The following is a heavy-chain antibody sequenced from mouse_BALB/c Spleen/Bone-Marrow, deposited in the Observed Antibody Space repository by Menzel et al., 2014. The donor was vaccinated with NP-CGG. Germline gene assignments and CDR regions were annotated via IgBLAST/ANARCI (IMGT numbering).Heavy chain of an antibody. CDR3: ARPCSYGYDY. CDR2: INPSSGFT. Sequence: VQLQESGAELARPGASLKMSCKASGYTFTSYTIHWVKQRPGQGLEWIGYINPSSGFTNYNQKFTDKATLTADKSSSTAYMQLSSLTSEDSAVYYCARPCSYGYDYWGQGTTLTVSS. J-gene: IGHJ2*01. V-gene: IGHV1-4*01. D-gene: IGHD1-2*01. CDR1: GYTFTSYT.